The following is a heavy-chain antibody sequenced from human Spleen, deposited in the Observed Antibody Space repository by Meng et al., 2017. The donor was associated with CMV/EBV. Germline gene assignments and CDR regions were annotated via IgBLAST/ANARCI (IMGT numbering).Heavy chain of an antibody. V-gene: IGHV4-34*01. CDR2: INHSGST. D-gene: IGHD6-13*01. CDR1: GGSISSYY. Sequence: SETLSLTCTVSGGSISSYYWSWIRQPPGKGLEWIGEINHSGSTNYNPSLKSRVTISVDTSKNQFSLKLSSVTAADTAVYYCARGGSWYVFDYWGQGTLVTVSS. CDR3: ARGGSWYVFDY. J-gene: IGHJ4*02.